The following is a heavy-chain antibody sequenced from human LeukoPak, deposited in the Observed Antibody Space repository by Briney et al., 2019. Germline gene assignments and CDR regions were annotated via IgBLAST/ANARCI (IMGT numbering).Heavy chain of an antibody. CDR3: AKSAGWSGSNNYFDY. J-gene: IGHJ4*02. Sequence: GGSLRLSCSASRFTFSSYTMNWVRQAPGKGLEWVSSIDPSSTYIYYADSVKGRFTISRDNAQNSLYLQMNSLRAEDTAVYYCAKSAGWSGSNNYFDYWGQGTLVTVSS. D-gene: IGHD3-3*01. CDR2: IDPSSTYI. V-gene: IGHV3-21*01. CDR1: RFTFSSYT.